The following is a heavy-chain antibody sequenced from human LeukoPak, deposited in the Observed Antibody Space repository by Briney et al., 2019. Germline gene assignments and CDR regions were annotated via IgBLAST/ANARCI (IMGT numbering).Heavy chain of an antibody. CDR2: INSDGSRT. J-gene: IGHJ4*02. V-gene: IGHV3-74*01. D-gene: IGHD6-13*01. CDR1: GFTLSSYW. Sequence: GGSLRLSCAASGFTLSSYWMHWVRQAPGKGLVWVSRINSDGSRTSYADSVKGRFTISRDNAKNTLYLQMNSLRAEDTAVYYCARHIAAAGPGFDYWGQGTLVTVSS. CDR3: ARHIAAAGPGFDY.